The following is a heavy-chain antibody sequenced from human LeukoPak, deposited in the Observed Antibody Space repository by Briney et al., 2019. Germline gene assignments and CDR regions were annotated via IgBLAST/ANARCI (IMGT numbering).Heavy chain of an antibody. CDR3: ARYRDSDAFDI. D-gene: IGHD5-24*01. V-gene: IGHV3-48*03. J-gene: IGHJ3*02. CDR2: ISSSGSTI. Sequence: GGSLRLSCAASGFTFSSYEMNWVRQAPGKGLEWVSYISSSGSTIYYADSVKGRFTISRDNAKNSLYLQMNSLRAEDTAVYYCARYRDSDAFDIWGQGTMVTVSS. CDR1: GFTFSSYE.